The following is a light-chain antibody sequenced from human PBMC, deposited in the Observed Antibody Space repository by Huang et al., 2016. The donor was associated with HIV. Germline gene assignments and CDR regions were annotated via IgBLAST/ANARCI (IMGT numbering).Light chain of an antibody. CDR1: QSIFNY. J-gene: IGKJ2*01. CDR2: DAS. Sequence: EIVLTQSPATLSLSPGESATLSCRTRQSIFNYLAWYQQRPGQAPSLLIYDASNRATGVAARFSGSGSGTDFALTISNLEPEDFAVYYCQQRSAWPRTFGQGTKLEI. V-gene: IGKV3-11*01. CDR3: QQRSAWPRT.